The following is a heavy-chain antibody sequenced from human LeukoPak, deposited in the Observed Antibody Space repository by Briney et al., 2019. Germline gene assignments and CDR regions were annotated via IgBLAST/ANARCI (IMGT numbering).Heavy chain of an antibody. V-gene: IGHV4-34*01. Sequence: KPSETLSLTCAVYGGSFSGYYWSWIRQPPGKGLEWIGEINHSGSTNYNPSLKSRVTISVDTSKNQFSLKLSSVTAADTAVYYCARDRSTVVTLDAFDIWGQGTMVTVSS. D-gene: IGHD4-23*01. CDR3: ARDRSTVVTLDAFDI. CDR2: INHSGST. CDR1: GGSFSGYY. J-gene: IGHJ3*02.